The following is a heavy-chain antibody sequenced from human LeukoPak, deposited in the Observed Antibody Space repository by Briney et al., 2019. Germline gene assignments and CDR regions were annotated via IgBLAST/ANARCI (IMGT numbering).Heavy chain of an antibody. V-gene: IGHV1-46*01. CDR2: INPSGGST. CDR3: ARDCDFWSGYYYYMDV. J-gene: IGHJ6*03. Sequence: ASVKVSCKASGYTFTSYYIHWVRQAPGQGLEWMGIINPSGGSTSYAQKFQGRVTMTRDMSTSTVYMELSSLRSEDTAVYYCARDCDFWSGYYYYMDVWGKGTTVTVSS. D-gene: IGHD3-3*01. CDR1: GYTFTSYY.